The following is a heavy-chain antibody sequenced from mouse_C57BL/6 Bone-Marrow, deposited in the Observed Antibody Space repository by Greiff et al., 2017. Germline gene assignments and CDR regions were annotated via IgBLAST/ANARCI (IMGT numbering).Heavy chain of an antibody. CDR2: IHPSDSDT. CDR1: GYTFTSYW. J-gene: IGHJ4*01. Sequence: QVQLKQSGAELVKPGASVKVSCKASGYTFTSYWMHWVKQRPGQGLEWIGRIHPSDSDTNYNQKFKGKATLTVDKSSSTAYMQLSSLTSEDSAFYYCAISPSYSNYPYYAMDYWGQGTSVTVSS. CDR3: AISPSYSNYPYYAMDY. V-gene: IGHV1-74*01. D-gene: IGHD2-5*01.